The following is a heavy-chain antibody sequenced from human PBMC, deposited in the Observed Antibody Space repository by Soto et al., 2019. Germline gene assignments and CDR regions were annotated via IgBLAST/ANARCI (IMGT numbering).Heavy chain of an antibody. Sequence: SETLSLTCTVTGDSINNRSYYWGWIRQPPGKGLEWIGSIYYSGSTYNNPSLKSRVSMSVDTSKNQFSLKLRSVTAAGTALYYCARQRTSVVTQAYFDSWGQGSLVTVSS. J-gene: IGHJ4*02. V-gene: IGHV4-39*01. CDR2: IYYSGST. D-gene: IGHD2-21*02. CDR1: GDSINNRSYY. CDR3: ARQRTSVVTQAYFDS.